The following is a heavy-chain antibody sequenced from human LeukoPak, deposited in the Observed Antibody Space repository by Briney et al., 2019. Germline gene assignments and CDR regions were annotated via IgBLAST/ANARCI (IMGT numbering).Heavy chain of an antibody. V-gene: IGHV4-38-2*01. CDR2: IYYSGST. CDR1: GYSISSGYY. D-gene: IGHD5-12*01. J-gene: IGHJ4*02. Sequence: KPSETLSLTCAVSGYSISSGYYWGWIRQPPGKGLEWIGSIYYSGSTYYNTSLKSRVTISVDTSKNQFSLKLSSVTAADTAVYYCARVATTTNPPQRPFDYWGQGTLVTVSS. CDR3: ARVATTTNPPQRPFDY.